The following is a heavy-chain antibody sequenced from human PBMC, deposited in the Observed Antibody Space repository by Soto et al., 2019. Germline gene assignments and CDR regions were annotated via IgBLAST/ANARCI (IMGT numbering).Heavy chain of an antibody. CDR1: GFTFSIYS. J-gene: IGHJ5*02. CDR2: ISSSSSTI. V-gene: IGHV3-48*01. D-gene: IGHD1-26*01. CDR3: VRERVLTIVGAREFDP. Sequence: GGSLRLSCAASGFTFSIYSMNWFRQAPGKGLEWVSYISSSSSTIYYADSVKGRFTISRDNAKNSLYLQMNSLRAEDTAVYYCVRERVLTIVGAREFDPWGQGTLVT.